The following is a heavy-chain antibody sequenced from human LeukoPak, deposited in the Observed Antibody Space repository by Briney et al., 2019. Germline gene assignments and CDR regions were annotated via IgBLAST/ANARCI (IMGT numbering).Heavy chain of an antibody. CDR1: GGTFSSYA. Sequence: GSSVKVSCKASGGTFSSYALSWVRQAPGQGLEWMGGIIPIFGTANYAQKFQGRVTITTDGSTSTAYMELSSLRSEDMAVYYCARDLAMTTVTTGVGFDYWGQGTLVTVSS. J-gene: IGHJ4*02. CDR2: IIPIFGTA. D-gene: IGHD4-17*01. V-gene: IGHV1-69*05. CDR3: ARDLAMTTVTTGVGFDY.